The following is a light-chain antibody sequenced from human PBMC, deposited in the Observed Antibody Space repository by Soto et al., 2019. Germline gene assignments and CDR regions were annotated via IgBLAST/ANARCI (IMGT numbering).Light chain of an antibody. V-gene: IGLV1-40*01. CDR2: GNT. J-gene: IGLJ3*02. CDR3: QSYDSGLVV. CDR1: YSSIGAGYD. Sequence: QSVLTQPPSVSGAPGQRITISCTGSYSSIGAGYDVHWYQQLPGAAPKLLIYGNTNRPSGVPDRFSGSKSATSASRAITGLHAEDEADYYCQSYDSGLVVFGGGTKLTVL.